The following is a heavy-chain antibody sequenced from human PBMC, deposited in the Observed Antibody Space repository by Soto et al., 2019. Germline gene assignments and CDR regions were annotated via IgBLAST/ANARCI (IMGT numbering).Heavy chain of an antibody. D-gene: IGHD3-22*01. V-gene: IGHV3-7*01. CDR2: IKQDGSEK. CDR3: ARTIVVVVPDNFDH. J-gene: IGHJ4*02. Sequence: EVQLVESGGGLVQPGGSLRLSCAASGFTIGDYWMSWVRQAPGKGLEWVANIKQDGSEKYYVDSVKGRFTISRDSAKNSLYLQMNSLRGEDTAVYYCARTIVVVVPDNFDHWGQVTLVTVSS. CDR1: GFTIGDYW.